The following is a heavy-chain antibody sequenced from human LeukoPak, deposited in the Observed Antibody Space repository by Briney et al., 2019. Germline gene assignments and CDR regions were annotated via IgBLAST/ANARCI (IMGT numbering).Heavy chain of an antibody. J-gene: IGHJ3*02. D-gene: IGHD4-11*01. Sequence: GGSLRLSCAASGFTFSSYSMNWVRQAPGKGLEWVSSINSSSYIYYADSVKGRFTISRDNAKNSLFLQMNSLRAEDTAVYYCARDFVHEYSNFYAAFDIWGQGTMVTVSS. CDR2: INSSSYI. V-gene: IGHV3-21*01. CDR3: ARDFVHEYSNFYAAFDI. CDR1: GFTFSSYS.